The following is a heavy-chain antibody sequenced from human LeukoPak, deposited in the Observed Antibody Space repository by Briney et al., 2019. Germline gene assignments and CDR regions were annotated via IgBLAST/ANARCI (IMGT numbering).Heavy chain of an antibody. CDR2: MNPNSGNT. Sequence: ASVTVSFTASGYTFTSYDINWVRQATGQGLEWMGWMNPNSGNTGYAQKFQGRVTMTRNTSISTAYMELSSLRSEDTAVYYCARGTVRFYYYYGMDVWGQGTTVTVSS. J-gene: IGHJ6*02. D-gene: IGHD4-17*01. CDR3: ARGTVRFYYYYGMDV. CDR1: GYTFTSYD. V-gene: IGHV1-8*01.